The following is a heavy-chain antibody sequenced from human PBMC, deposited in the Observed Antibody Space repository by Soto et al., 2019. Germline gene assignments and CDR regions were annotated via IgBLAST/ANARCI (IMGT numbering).Heavy chain of an antibody. D-gene: IGHD6-13*01. CDR1: GGTFSSYA. CDR2: IIPIFGTA. V-gene: IGHV1-69*13. J-gene: IGHJ6*02. Sequence: SVKVTSKASGGTFSSYAISWVRQAPGKRLEWMGGIIPIFGTANYAQKFQGRVTITADESTSTAYMELSSLRSEDTAVYYCARSDIAEAESPYYYGMDVWGQGTTVTVSS. CDR3: ARSDIAEAESPYYYGMDV.